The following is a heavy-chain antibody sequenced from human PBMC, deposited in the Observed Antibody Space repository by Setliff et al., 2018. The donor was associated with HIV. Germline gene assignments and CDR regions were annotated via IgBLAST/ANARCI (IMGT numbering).Heavy chain of an antibody. CDR1: GFTFSSYS. CDR3: ARDLVWGFDY. J-gene: IGHJ4*02. Sequence: PWGSLIPSCAASGFTFSSYSMNWVRQSPGKGREWVSYISGSGSRVDYADSVKGRFTVSRDNARSSLYLQVNSLRSDDTAVYYCARDLVWGFDYWGQGTPVTVSS. CDR2: ISGSGSRV. V-gene: IGHV3-48*01. D-gene: IGHD3-16*01.